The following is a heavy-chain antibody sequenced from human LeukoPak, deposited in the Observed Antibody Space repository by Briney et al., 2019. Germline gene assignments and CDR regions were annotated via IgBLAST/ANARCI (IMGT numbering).Heavy chain of an antibody. V-gene: IGHV3-30*18. CDR3: AKVRWGSDNALDS. Sequence: GGSLRLSCAASGFPFSDYGMYWVRQAPGKGLEWLAVISHDGSNKLYADSVKGRITISRDNSMNTLYLQMNSLTAEDTAVYYCAKVRWGSDNALDSWGQGTLVTGSS. J-gene: IGHJ4*02. CDR2: ISHDGSNK. CDR1: GFPFSDYG. D-gene: IGHD3-16*01.